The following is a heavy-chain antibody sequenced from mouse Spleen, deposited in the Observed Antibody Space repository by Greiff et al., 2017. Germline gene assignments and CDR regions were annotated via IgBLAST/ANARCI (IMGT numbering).Heavy chain of an antibody. CDR2: ISNLAYSI. J-gene: IGHJ4*01. V-gene: IGHV5-15*01. Sequence: EVQVVESGGGLVKPGGSLKLSCAASGFTFSDYGMAWVRQAPGKGPEWVAFISNLAYSIYYPDTVTGRFTISRENAKNTLYLEMSSLRSEDTAMYYCARHPTATYYAMDYWGQGTSVTGSS. CDR1: GFTFSDYG. CDR3: ARHPTATYYAMDY. D-gene: IGHD1-2*01.